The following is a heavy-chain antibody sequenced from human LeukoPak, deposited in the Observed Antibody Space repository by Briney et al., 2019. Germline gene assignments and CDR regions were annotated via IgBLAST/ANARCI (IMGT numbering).Heavy chain of an antibody. CDR2: IHGRGTST. D-gene: IGHD3-10*02. V-gene: IGHV3-23*01. CDR1: GFTFSSYA. J-gene: IGHJ6*04. CDR3: AELGITMIGGV. Sequence: GGSPRLSCAASGFTFSSYAMSWVRQAPGKGLEWVSGIHGRGTSTYYADSVKGRFTISRDNAKNSLYLQMNSLRAEDTAVYYCAELGITMIGGVWGKGTTVTISS.